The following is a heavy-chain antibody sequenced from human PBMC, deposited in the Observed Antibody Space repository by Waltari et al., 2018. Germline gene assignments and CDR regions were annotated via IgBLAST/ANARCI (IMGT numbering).Heavy chain of an antibody. CDR3: ARDADYGSSPFDY. V-gene: IGHV4-38-2*02. CDR2: IYHSGGT. Sequence: QVQLQESGPGLVKPSATLSLTCAVSGYSISIGYHWGWFRQPPGKGLEWIGSIYHSGGTYYNPSLKSRVTISVDTSKNQFSLKLSSVTAADTAVYYCARDADYGSSPFDYWGQGTLVTVSS. J-gene: IGHJ4*02. D-gene: IGHD4-17*01. CDR1: GYSISIGYH.